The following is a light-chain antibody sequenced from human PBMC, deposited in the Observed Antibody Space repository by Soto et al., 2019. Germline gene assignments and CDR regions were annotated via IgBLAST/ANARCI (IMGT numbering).Light chain of an antibody. CDR3: QQYGSSPFT. CDR1: QSISSY. CDR2: GAS. V-gene: IGKV1-39*01. Sequence: DIQMTQSPSTLSASVGDRVTITCRASQSISSYLNWYQQKPGKAPRLLIYGASSRESGIPDRFSGSGSGTDFTLTISSLQPEDFAMYYCQQYGSSPFTFGGGTKVDIK. J-gene: IGKJ4*01.